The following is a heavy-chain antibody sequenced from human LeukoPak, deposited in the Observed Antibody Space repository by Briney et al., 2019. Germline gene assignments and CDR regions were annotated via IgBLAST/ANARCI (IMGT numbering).Heavy chain of an antibody. Sequence: PGGSLRLSCAASGFTFSSYSMNWVRQAPGKGLEWVSSISSSSNYIYYADSVKGRFTISRDNAKNSLYLQMNSLRAEDTAVYYCARDAQTRYYEGFDPWGQGTLVTVSS. V-gene: IGHV3-21*01. J-gene: IGHJ5*02. D-gene: IGHD3-3*01. CDR1: GFTFSSYS. CDR2: ISSSSNYI. CDR3: ARDAQTRYYEGFDP.